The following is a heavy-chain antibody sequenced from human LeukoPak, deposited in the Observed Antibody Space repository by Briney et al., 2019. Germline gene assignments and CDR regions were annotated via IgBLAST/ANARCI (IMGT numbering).Heavy chain of an antibody. J-gene: IGHJ4*02. CDR1: GGSISSSSYC. V-gene: IGHV4-39*07. CDR3: ARGSRGAVAGTRFD. CDR2: INHSGST. Sequence: PSETLSLTCTVSGGSISSSSYCWSWIRQPPGKGLEWIGEINHSGSTNYNPSLKSRVTISVDTSKNQFSLKLSSVTAADTAVYYCARGSRGAVAGTRFDWGQGTLVTVSS. D-gene: IGHD6-19*01.